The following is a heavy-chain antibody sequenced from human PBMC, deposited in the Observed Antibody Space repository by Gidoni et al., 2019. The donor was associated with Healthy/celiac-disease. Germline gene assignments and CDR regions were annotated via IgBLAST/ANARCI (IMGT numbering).Heavy chain of an antibody. CDR3: ARDREIHSSGWSYDS. CDR1: GFPFSSYG. Sequence: QVQLVESVGGVVQPGRSLRLSCAPSGFPFSSYGMHWVRQAPGKGLEWVAVIWYDGNNKYYADSVKGRFTISRDNSKHTLYLQMNSLSAEDTAVYYCARDREIHSSGWSYDSWGQGTLVTVSS. V-gene: IGHV3-33*01. CDR2: IWYDGNNK. J-gene: IGHJ4*02. D-gene: IGHD6-19*01.